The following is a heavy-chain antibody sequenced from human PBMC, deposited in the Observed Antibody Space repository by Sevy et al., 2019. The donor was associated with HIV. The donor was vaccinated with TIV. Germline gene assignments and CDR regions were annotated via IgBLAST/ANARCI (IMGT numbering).Heavy chain of an antibody. CDR2: INPSSGGT. Sequence: ASVKVSCKASGYTFTGYFMHWVRQAPGQGLEWMGWINPSSGGTKYAQEFRGRVTMTRDTSISTAYMELSRLTSDDTAVYFCAIYSSGAGPGDYWGQGTLVTVSS. CDR1: GYTFTGYF. J-gene: IGHJ4*02. V-gene: IGHV1-2*02. D-gene: IGHD6-19*01. CDR3: AIYSSGAGPGDY.